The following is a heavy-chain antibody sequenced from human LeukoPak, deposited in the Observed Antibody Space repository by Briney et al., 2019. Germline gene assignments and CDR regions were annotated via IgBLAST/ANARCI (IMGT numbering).Heavy chain of an antibody. Sequence: SQTLSLTCAISGDSVSSKSAAWNWIRQSPSRGLEWLGRTYYRSKWYNDYAVSVKSRISVNPDTTKNQFSLQLSSVTPEDTAVHYCARAYYDISTGYLDYWGQGTLVTVSP. J-gene: IGHJ4*02. CDR3: ARAYYDISTGYLDY. CDR2: TYYRSKWYN. V-gene: IGHV6-1*01. CDR1: GDSVSSKSAA. D-gene: IGHD3-9*01.